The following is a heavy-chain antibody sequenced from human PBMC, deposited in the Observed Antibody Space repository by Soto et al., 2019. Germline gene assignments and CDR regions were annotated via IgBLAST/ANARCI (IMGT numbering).Heavy chain of an antibody. CDR2: IIPIFGTA. V-gene: IGHV1-69*13. D-gene: IGHD3-22*01. Sequence: SVKVSCKASGGTFSSYAISWVRQAPGQGLEWMGGIIPIFGTADCAQKFQGRVTITADESTSTAYMELCSLRSEDTAVYYCASHYDSSGYYYRGLDYWGQ. J-gene: IGHJ4*01. CDR3: ASHYDSSGYYYRGLDY. CDR1: GGTFSSYA.